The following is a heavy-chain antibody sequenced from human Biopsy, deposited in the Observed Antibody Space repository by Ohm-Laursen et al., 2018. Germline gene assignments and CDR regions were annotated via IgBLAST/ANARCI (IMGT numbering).Heavy chain of an antibody. CDR3: AIDRVPRRGVMPVYYYGMDV. D-gene: IGHD2-21*01. V-gene: IGHV4-61*01. J-gene: IGHJ6*02. CDR2: IYNTERT. Sequence: SDTLSLTCTVSGDSVSSGSFYWTWIRQTPGKGLEWIGFIYNTERTNYNPSLKSRVTISLDTSKNQFSLELSSVIPSDTAVYYCAIDRVPRRGVMPVYYYGMDVWGQGSTVTVSS. CDR1: GDSVSSGSFY.